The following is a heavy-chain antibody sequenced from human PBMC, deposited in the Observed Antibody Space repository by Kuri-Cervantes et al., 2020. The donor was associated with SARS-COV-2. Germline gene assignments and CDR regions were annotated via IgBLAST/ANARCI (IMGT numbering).Heavy chain of an antibody. V-gene: IGHV4-34*01. D-gene: IGHD3-16*01. CDR3: VRHDGLGTPTLGLYDYYYGIDV. J-gene: IGHJ6*02. Sequence: AGSLRLSCGVHGGSLSGHYWSWIRQPPGKGLEWFGKIYTSGSTNYNPSLKSRVTISVDTSKNQFSLKLSSVTAADTAVFYCVRHDGLGTPTLGLYDYYYGIDVWGQGTTVTVSS. CDR2: IYTSGST. CDR1: GGSLSGHY.